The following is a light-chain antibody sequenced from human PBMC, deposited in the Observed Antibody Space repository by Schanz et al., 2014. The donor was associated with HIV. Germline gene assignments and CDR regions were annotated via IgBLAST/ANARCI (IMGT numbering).Light chain of an antibody. CDR1: AFNLEHNF. CDR2: ADY. V-gene: IGLV1-51*01. Sequence: QSVLTQPPSVSAAPGQRVTIPCSGGAFNLEHNFVFWYQQFPGTAPKLLIYADYQRPSEIPDRFSGSKTGTSATLAITGLQTGDEADYYCVTWDSSLSAVVFGGGTKLTVL. J-gene: IGLJ2*01. CDR3: VTWDSSLSAVV.